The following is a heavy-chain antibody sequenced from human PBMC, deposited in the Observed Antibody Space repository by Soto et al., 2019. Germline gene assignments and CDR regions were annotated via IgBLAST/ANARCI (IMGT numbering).Heavy chain of an antibody. CDR3: ATGIDSSGSLYFDY. Sequence: SETLSLTCTVSGGSISSYYWSWIRQPPGKGLEWIGYIYYSGSTNYNPSLKSRVTISADTSKNQFSLKLSSVTAADTAVYYCATGIDSSGSLYFDYWGQGTLVTVSS. J-gene: IGHJ4*02. CDR2: IYYSGST. V-gene: IGHV4-59*01. D-gene: IGHD3-22*01. CDR1: GGSISSYY.